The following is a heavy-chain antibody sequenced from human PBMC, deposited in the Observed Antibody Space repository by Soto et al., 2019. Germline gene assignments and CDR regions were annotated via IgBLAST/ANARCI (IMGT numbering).Heavy chain of an antibody. CDR1: GFTFSSYA. Sequence: GGSLRLSCAASGFTFSSYAMHWVRQAPGKGLEYVSAISSNGGSTYYANSVKGRFTISRDNSKNTLYLQMGSLRAEDMAVYYCARGPALTYGSWSYYNDYWGQGTLVTVSS. J-gene: IGHJ4*02. V-gene: IGHV3-64*01. CDR3: ARGPALTYGSWSYYNDY. CDR2: ISSNGGST. D-gene: IGHD3-10*01.